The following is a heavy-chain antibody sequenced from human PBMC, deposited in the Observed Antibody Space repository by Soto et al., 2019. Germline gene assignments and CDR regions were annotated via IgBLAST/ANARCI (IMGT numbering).Heavy chain of an antibody. CDR3: ARVDGYSDFDY. J-gene: IGHJ4*02. D-gene: IGHD4-4*01. CDR1: GGSISSYY. CDR2: IYYSGST. Sequence: PSETLSLTCTVSGGSISSYYWSWIRQPPGKGLEWIGYIYYSGSTNYNPSLKSRVTISVDTSKNQFSLKLSSVTAADTAVYYCARVDGYSDFDYWGQGTLVTVSS. V-gene: IGHV4-59*01.